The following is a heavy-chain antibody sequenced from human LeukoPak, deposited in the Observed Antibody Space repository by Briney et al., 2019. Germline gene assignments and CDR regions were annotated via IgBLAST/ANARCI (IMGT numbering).Heavy chain of an antibody. CDR2: ISRSGGTT. CDR1: GFTFSSYA. V-gene: IGHV3-23*01. J-gene: IGHJ4*02. Sequence: GGSLRLSCAASGFTFSSYAMSWVRQAPGKGLEWVSAISRSGGTTYYADSVKGWFTISRDNSKNTLYLQMNSLRAEDTAVYYCAKDRNAGTSDFDYWGQGTLVTVSS. CDR3: AKDRNAGTSDFDY. D-gene: IGHD2-2*01.